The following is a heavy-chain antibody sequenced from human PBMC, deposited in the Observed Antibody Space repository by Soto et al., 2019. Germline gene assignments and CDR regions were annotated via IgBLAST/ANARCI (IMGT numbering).Heavy chain of an antibody. CDR3: AKVVSXVVISPATYYYGMDV. J-gene: IGHJ6*02. CDR1: GFTFSSYA. Sequence: GGSLRLSCAASGFTFSSYAMSWVRQAPGKGLEWVSAISGSGGSTYYADSVKGRFTISRDNSKNTLYLQMNSLRAEDTAVYYSAKVVSXVVISPATYYYGMDVWGQGTTVTVSS. CDR2: ISGSGGST. D-gene: IGHD3-22*01. V-gene: IGHV3-23*01.